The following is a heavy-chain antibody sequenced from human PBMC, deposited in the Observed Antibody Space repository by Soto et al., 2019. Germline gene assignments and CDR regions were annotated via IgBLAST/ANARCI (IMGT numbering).Heavy chain of an antibody. V-gene: IGHV1-69*13. CDR1: GGTFSSYA. D-gene: IGHD3-9*01. CDR2: IIPIFGTA. Sequence: SVKVSCKASGGTFSSYAISWVRQAPGQGLEWMGGIIPIFGTANYAQKSQGRVTITADESTSTAYMELSSLRSEDTAVYYCGRDEGVERPRHLLRYFDWPLYRDWFDPWGKGPLVPVSS. J-gene: IGHJ5*02. CDR3: GRDEGVERPRHLLRYFDWPLYRDWFDP.